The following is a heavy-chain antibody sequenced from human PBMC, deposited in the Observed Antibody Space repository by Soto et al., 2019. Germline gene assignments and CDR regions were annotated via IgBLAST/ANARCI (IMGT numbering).Heavy chain of an antibody. D-gene: IGHD4-4*01. J-gene: IGHJ1*01. CDR3: AKAPVPDYTAYGSCVFEL. Sequence: PGGSLRLSCVASGFTFSSYAMSWVRQAPGKGLEWVSSIVGSGGRTYYADSVQGRFTISRDNSKNTLYLQMNSLGAEDTAIFYCAKAPVPDYTAYGSCVFELWGRGTLVTV. V-gene: IGHV3-23*01. CDR1: GFTFSSYA. CDR2: IVGSGGRT.